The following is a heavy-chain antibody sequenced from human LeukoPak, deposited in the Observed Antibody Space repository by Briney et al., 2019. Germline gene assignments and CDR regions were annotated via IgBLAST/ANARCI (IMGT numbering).Heavy chain of an antibody. J-gene: IGHJ4*02. V-gene: IGHV4-38-2*02. Sequence: SETLSLTCTVSDYSISSGYYWGWIRQPPGKGLEWTGSIFQSGHTYYSPSLKSRVTMSVDTSNNRFSLSLSAVTAADTAIYYCARDTRTAQGFDYWGQGILVTVSS. CDR1: DYSISSGYY. CDR3: ARDTRTAQGFDY. CDR2: IFQSGHT. D-gene: IGHD2-15*01.